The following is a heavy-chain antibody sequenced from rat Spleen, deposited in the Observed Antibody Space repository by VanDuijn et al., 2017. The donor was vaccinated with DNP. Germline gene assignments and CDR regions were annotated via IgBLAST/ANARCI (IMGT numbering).Heavy chain of an antibody. V-gene: IGHV5S23*01. CDR2: ISPSGSRT. Sequence: EVQLVESGGGLVQPGRSLKLSCAASGFNFSKYGMAWVRQAPTQGLEWVAAISPSGSRTYYRDSVKGRFTSSRDNAKSTLYLQMDSLRSEDTATYYCARHRAIAAIWDYWGQGVMVTVSS. CDR3: ARHRAIAAIWDY. CDR1: GFNFSKYG. D-gene: IGHD1-2*01. J-gene: IGHJ2*01.